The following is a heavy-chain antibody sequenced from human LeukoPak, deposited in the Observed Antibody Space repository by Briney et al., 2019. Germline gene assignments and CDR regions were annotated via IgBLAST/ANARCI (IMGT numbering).Heavy chain of an antibody. CDR1: GGSISRHY. CDR3: ARAKGEIFTSSSFYFDY. CDR2: IYYTGST. D-gene: IGHD6-13*01. J-gene: IGHJ4*02. Sequence: SETLSLTCTVSGGSISRHYWSWIRQPPGKGLEWIGYIYYTGSTSYNPSLTSRVTISVDTSKNQFSLKLSSVAAADTAVYYCARAKGEIFTSSSFYFDYWGQGILVSVSS. V-gene: IGHV4-59*08.